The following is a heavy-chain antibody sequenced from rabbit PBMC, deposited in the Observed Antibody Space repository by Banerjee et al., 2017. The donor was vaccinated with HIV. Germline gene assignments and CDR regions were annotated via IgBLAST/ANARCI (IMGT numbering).Heavy chain of an antibody. Sequence: QEQLVESGGGLVKPEASLTLTCTASRFSFSSRYDMCWVRQAPGKGLEWIACIYGGSIDSAYFANWAKGRFTISKTSSTTVTPRMTSLSASDTATYFCARGDSGGWGDWNLWGPGTLVTVS. J-gene: IGHJ4*01. CDR2: IYGGSIDSA. V-gene: IGHV1S45*01. CDR1: RFSFSSRYD. CDR3: ARGDSGGWGDWNL. D-gene: IGHD4-1*01.